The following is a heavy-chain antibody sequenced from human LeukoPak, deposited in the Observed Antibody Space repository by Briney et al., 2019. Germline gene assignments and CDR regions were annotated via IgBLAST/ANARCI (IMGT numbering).Heavy chain of an antibody. V-gene: IGHV3-23*01. Sequence: GGSLRLSCAASGFTFSRSAMTRVRQGPGTGLEFVASIIYSGGATYYADSVKGRFTISRDNSKNTLYLQMNSLRAEDTALYYCAKDGLYYDGSEHVYYFDSWGQGTLVTVSS. D-gene: IGHD3-22*01. CDR3: AKDGLYYDGSEHVYYFDS. CDR2: IIYSGGAT. J-gene: IGHJ4*02. CDR1: GFTFSRSA.